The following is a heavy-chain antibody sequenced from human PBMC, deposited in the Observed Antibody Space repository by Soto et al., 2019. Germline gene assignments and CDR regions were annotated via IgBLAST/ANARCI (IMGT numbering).Heavy chain of an antibody. CDR2: IYWDDSK. J-gene: IGHJ4*02. V-gene: IGHV2-5*02. CDR1: GFSLTTDRVG. CDR3: THAYGGRSLY. Sequence: QITLKESGPPLVKPTQTLTLTCTFSGFSLTTDRVGVGWIRQPPGEALEWLAVIYWDDSKTYRPSLESRLTITKDTSKNQVPLTMTNMDSLDTATYYCTHAYGGRSLYWGQGTLVTVSS. D-gene: IGHD1-26*01.